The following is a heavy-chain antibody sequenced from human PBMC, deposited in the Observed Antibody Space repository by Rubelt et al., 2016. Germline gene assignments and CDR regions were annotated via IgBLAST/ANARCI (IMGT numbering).Heavy chain of an antibody. Sequence: QVQLQESGPGLVKPSETLSLTCTVSGGSTSSYYWSWIRQPPGKGLEWIGNIYYSGSTNYNPSLKSRVTISVDTSKNQVSLKLTSVTAADTAVSYCARGVSTSWTFWFDPWGQGTLVTVSS. CDR1: GGSTSSYY. CDR2: IYYSGST. D-gene: IGHD3/OR15-3a*01. CDR3: ARGVSTSWTFWFDP. J-gene: IGHJ5*02. V-gene: IGHV4-59*01.